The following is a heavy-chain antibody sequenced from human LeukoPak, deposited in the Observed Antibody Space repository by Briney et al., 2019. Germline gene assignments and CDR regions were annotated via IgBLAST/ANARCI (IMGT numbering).Heavy chain of an antibody. CDR2: ISGSGGST. D-gene: IGHD6-13*01. CDR3: AKDVYSSSWYYFDY. V-gene: IGHV3-23*01. Sequence: GGSLRLSCAASGFTFSSYAMSWVRQAPGKGLEWVSAISGSGGSTYCADSVKGRFTISRDNSKNTLYLQMNSLRAEDTAVYYCAKDVYSSSWYYFDYWGQGTLVTVSS. J-gene: IGHJ4*02. CDR1: GFTFSSYA.